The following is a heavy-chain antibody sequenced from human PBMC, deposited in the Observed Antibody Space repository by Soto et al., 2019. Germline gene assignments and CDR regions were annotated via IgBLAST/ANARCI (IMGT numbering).Heavy chain of an antibody. Sequence: QVKLVEYGGGVVQPGKSLRLSCVVSGFTFTSYAMHWFRQAPGKGLEWVPVISFDGTNTYYADSVKGRFTSSRDNSKNTLYLQMNRLRHEDTAVSYCAREQLYCSDFNGFRGEYGMDVWGQGTTVTVSS. V-gene: IGHV3-30-3*01. CDR2: ISFDGTNT. J-gene: IGHJ6*02. CDR3: AREQLYCSDFNGFRGEYGMDV. CDR1: GFTFTSYA. D-gene: IGHD2-15*01.